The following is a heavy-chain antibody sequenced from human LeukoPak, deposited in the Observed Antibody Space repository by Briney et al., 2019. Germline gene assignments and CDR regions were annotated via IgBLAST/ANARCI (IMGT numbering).Heavy chain of an antibody. Sequence: GGSLRLSCAAPGLIFNGYSMNWVRRAPGKGLEWVSYIRSSSSTIYYADSVKGRFTISRDNAKNSLYLQMNSLRDEDTAVYYCTRGRGADGYNYFDYWGQGTLVTVSS. CDR3: TRGRGADGYNYFDY. J-gene: IGHJ4*02. D-gene: IGHD5-24*01. CDR1: GLIFNGYS. V-gene: IGHV3-48*02. CDR2: IRSSSSTI.